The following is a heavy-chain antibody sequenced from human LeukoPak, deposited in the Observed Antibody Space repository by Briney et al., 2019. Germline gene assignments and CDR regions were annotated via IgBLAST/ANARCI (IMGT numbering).Heavy chain of an antibody. CDR2: INHSGST. V-gene: IGHV4-34*01. D-gene: IGHD2-15*01. CDR1: GGSFSGYY. CDR3: AREGYCSGGSCYSWFDP. Sequence: SETLSLTCAVYGGSFSGYYWSWIRQPPGKGLEWIGEINHSGSTNYNPSLKSRVTISLDTSKNQFSLKLSSVTAADTAVYYCAREGYCSGGSCYSWFDPWGQGTLVTVSS. J-gene: IGHJ5*02.